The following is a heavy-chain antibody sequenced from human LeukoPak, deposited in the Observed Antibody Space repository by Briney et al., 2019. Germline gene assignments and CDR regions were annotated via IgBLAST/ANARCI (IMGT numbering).Heavy chain of an antibody. Sequence: EGSLRLSCAASGFTFNKSWMSWVRQAPGKGPEWVANIKEDGTQKYYVDSVRGRFTISRDNAENSLYLQMNSLRDEDTAVYYCARVRYDSGWYDYWGQGALVTVSS. D-gene: IGHD6-19*01. CDR3: ARVRYDSGWYDY. V-gene: IGHV3-7*01. CDR2: IKEDGTQK. J-gene: IGHJ4*02. CDR1: GFTFNKSW.